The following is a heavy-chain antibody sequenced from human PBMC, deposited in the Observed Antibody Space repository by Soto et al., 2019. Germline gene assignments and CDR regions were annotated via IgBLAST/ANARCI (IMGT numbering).Heavy chain of an antibody. CDR2: IIPIFGTA. Sequence: GASVKVSCKASGGTFSSYAISWVRQAPGQGLEWMGGIIPIFGTANYAQKFQGRVTITAHESTSTAYMELSSLRSEDTAVYYCARGYCSGGSCFGHYYGMDVWGQGTTVTVSS. CDR3: ARGYCSGGSCFGHYYGMDV. CDR1: GGTFSSYA. D-gene: IGHD2-15*01. V-gene: IGHV1-69*13. J-gene: IGHJ6*02.